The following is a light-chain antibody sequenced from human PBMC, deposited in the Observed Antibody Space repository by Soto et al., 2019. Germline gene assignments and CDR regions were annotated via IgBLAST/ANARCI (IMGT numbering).Light chain of an antibody. V-gene: IGKV1-27*01. Sequence: DIQMTQSPSSLSASVGDRVTITCQASQGISSSLAWYQHKPGKVPELLIYAASTLHSGVPSRFSGSGSGTDFTLTISSLQPEDVATYYCQEYYSPPFTFGPGTKVNFK. CDR1: QGISSS. J-gene: IGKJ3*01. CDR2: AAS. CDR3: QEYYSPPFT.